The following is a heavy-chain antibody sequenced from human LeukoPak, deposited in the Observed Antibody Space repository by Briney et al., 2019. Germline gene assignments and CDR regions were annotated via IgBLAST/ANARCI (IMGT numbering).Heavy chain of an antibody. CDR2: ISSSSSYI. D-gene: IGHD5-12*01. J-gene: IGHJ4*02. CDR3: ARGESHSGYDYNY. CDR1: GFTFSSYS. V-gene: IGHV3-21*01. Sequence: GGSLRLSCAASGFTFSSYSMNWVRQAPGKGLEWVSSISSSSSYIYYADSVKGRFTISRDNAKNSLYLQMNSLRAEDTAAYYCARGESHSGYDYNYWGQGTLVTVSS.